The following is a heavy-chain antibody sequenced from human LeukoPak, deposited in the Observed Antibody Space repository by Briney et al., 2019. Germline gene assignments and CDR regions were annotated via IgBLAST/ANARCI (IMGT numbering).Heavy chain of an antibody. CDR3: AKSRSDIVVVPAAIYYYYYYMDV. CDR2: IYSGGST. J-gene: IGHJ6*03. V-gene: IGHV3-53*01. Sequence: GGSLRLSCAASGFTVSSNYMSWVRQAPGKGLEWVSVIYSGGSTYYADSVKGRFTISRDNSKNTLYLQMNSLRAEDTAVYYCAKSRSDIVVVPAAIYYYYYYMDVWGKGTTVTVSS. CDR1: GFTVSSNY. D-gene: IGHD2-2*01.